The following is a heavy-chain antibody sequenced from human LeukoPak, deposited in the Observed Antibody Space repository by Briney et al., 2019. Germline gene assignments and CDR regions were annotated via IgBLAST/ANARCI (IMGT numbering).Heavy chain of an antibody. CDR1: GFNFDDYA. CDR2: ISWSSGTI. Sequence: GGSLRLSCAASGFNFDDYAMHWVRQAPGKGLEWVSGISWSSGTIGYADSVKGRFTISRDNAKNSLYLQMNSLRAEDTAFYYCAKDSTYYYDSSGCHFDYWGQGTLDTVSS. J-gene: IGHJ4*02. D-gene: IGHD3-22*01. CDR3: AKDSTYYYDSSGCHFDY. V-gene: IGHV3-9*01.